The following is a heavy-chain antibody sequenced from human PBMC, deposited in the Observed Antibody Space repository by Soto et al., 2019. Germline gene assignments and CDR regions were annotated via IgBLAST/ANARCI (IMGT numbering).Heavy chain of an antibody. J-gene: IGHJ5*02. CDR2: IYVTGAV. D-gene: IGHD2-21*01. Sequence: PSQTLSLTCSVFGAALNSGTYYLSWIRQVTGKGLEWIGHIYVTGAVDYNPSLRDRITSSQDTSERQFSLKLRLVTAADTAVYYCARLRIATNNYKWFDPWGQGTRVTVSS. CDR3: ARLRIATNNYKWFDP. CDR1: GAALNSGTYY. V-gene: IGHV4-31*03.